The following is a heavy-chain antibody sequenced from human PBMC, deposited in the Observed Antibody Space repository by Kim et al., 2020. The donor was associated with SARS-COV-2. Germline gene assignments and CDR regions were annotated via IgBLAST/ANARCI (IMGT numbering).Heavy chain of an antibody. CDR3: ARDSTYSSSWYQFFDY. D-gene: IGHD6-13*01. J-gene: IGHJ4*02. Sequence: KLQGRVTMTTDTSTSTAYMELRSLRSDDTAVYYCARDSTYSSSWYQFFDYWGQGTLVTVSS. V-gene: IGHV1-18*01.